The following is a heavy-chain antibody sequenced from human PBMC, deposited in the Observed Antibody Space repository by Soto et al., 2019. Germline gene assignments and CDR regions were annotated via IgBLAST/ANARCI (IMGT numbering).Heavy chain of an antibody. CDR3: AHRPNITVGYIFDY. V-gene: IGHV2-5*02. CDR2: IYWDDDF. D-gene: IGHD5-18*01. CDR1: GFSLSTSGVG. Sequence: QITLKESSPTSVKPTQTLTLTCTFSGFSLSTSGVGVGWIRQPPGKALEWLALIYWDDDFRYSPSLKSRLTIHKDTSKNQVVLTMTNMDPVDTATYYCAHRPNITVGYIFDYWGQGTLVTVSS. J-gene: IGHJ4*02.